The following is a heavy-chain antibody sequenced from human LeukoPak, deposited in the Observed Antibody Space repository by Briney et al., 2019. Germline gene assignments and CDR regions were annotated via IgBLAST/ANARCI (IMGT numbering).Heavy chain of an antibody. CDR3: ARAPITKYYYGSGVFDY. Sequence: ASVKVSCKASGFTFTNYALNWVRQAPGQGLEWMGWINTKTGNPTYVQGFIGRFVFSLDTSVSTAYLQISSLKAEDTAVYYCARAPITKYYYGSGVFDYWGQGTLVTVSS. J-gene: IGHJ4*02. CDR2: INTKTGNP. CDR1: GFTFTNYA. D-gene: IGHD3-10*01. V-gene: IGHV7-4-1*02.